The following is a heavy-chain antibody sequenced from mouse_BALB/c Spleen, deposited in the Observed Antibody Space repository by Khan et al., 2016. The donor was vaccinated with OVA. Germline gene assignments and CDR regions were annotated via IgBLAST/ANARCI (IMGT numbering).Heavy chain of an antibody. V-gene: IGHV1-69*02. D-gene: IGHD2-3*01. CDR3: TREGVDGSSCAY. CDR2: IYPSDSYT. Sequence: QVQLQQPGIELVRPGASVKLSCKASGYTFTNYWINWVKQRPGQGLEWIGNIYPSDSYTNYNPRFKDKATLTVDKSSSTAYLLLSSPTSEDSAVYYCTREGVDGSSCAYWGQGTLVTVSA. CDR1: GYTFTNYW. J-gene: IGHJ3*01.